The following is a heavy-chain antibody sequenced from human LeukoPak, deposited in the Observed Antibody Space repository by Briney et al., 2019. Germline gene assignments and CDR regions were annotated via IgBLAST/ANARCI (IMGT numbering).Heavy chain of an antibody. Sequence: ASVKVSCKASGYTFTSYYMHWVRQAPGQGLEWMGRINPNSGGTNYAQKFQGRVTMTRDTSISTAYMELSRLRSDDTAVYYCARDMDYYDSSGYYFAFDIWGQGTMVTVSS. D-gene: IGHD3-22*01. CDR2: INPNSGGT. J-gene: IGHJ3*02. V-gene: IGHV1-2*06. CDR3: ARDMDYYDSSGYYFAFDI. CDR1: GYTFTSYY.